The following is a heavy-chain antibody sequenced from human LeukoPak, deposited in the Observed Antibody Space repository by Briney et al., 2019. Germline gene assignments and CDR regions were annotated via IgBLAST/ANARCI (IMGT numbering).Heavy chain of an antibody. V-gene: IGHV4-59*01. D-gene: IGHD3-16*01. CDR1: GGSISGYY. CDR3: ARFGVDYDMGV. J-gene: IGHJ6*02. Sequence: KPSETLSLTCTVSGGSISGYYWTWTRQPPGKGLEWIGQIHYSGTADYNPSLRSRITISVDTSKNQMFLKLSSLTAADTAVYYCARFGVDYDMGVWGQGTTVTVSS. CDR2: IHYSGTA.